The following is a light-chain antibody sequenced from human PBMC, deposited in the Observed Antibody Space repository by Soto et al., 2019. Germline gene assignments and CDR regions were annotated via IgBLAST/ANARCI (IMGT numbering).Light chain of an antibody. CDR1: QDISTS. V-gene: IGKV1-8*01. CDR3: HHSYSTPPIT. J-gene: IGKJ5*01. CDR2: GAS. Sequence: AIPMPPSPSSFSTTSGHRVTITFRASQDISTSLAWYRQSPGKAPQFLIYGASTLQIGVPSRFSGGGSGTDFTLTISSLQPEDFATYYCHHSYSTPPITFGQGTRLEIK.